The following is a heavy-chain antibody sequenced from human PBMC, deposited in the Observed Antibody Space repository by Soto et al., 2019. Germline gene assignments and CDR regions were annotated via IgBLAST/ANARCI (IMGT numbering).Heavy chain of an antibody. CDR2: IIPILGIA. CDR1: GGTFSSYT. CDR3: ATTLYYYGSGRFDWFDP. V-gene: IGHV1-69*02. Sequence: GASVKVSCKASGGTFSSYTISWVRQAPGQGLEWMGRIIPILGIANYAQKFQGRVTITADKSTSTAYMELSSLRSEDTAVYYCATTLYYYGSGRFDWFDPWGQGTLVTVSS. D-gene: IGHD3-10*01. J-gene: IGHJ5*02.